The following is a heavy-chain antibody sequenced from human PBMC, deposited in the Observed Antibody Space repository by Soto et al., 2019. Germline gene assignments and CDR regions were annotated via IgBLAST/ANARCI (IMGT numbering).Heavy chain of an antibody. CDR1: GYTFTSYY. V-gene: IGHV1-46*01. Sequence: QVQPVQSGAEVKKPGASVKGSCKASGYTFTSYYMHWVRQAPGQGLEWMGRINPSGCSTSEAQKIQGRVTMTRDTSTSTVYMELSSLRSEDTGVYYCARDLSRWPHWGQGTLVTVSS. CDR3: ARDLSRWPH. J-gene: IGHJ1*01. CDR2: INPSGCST. D-gene: IGHD6-13*01.